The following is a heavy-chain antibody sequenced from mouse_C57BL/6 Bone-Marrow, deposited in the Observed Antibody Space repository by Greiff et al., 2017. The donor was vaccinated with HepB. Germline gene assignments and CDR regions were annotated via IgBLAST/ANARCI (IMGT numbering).Heavy chain of an antibody. CDR1: GYTFTNYW. D-gene: IGHD2-4*01. CDR3: ARGDDYGAWFAY. V-gene: IGHV1-63*01. J-gene: IGHJ3*01. CDR2: IYPGGGYT. Sequence: VQLQESGAELVRPGTSVKMSCKASGYTFTNYWIGWAKQRPGHGLEWIGDIYPGGGYTNYNEKFKGKATLTADKSSSTAYMQFSSLTSEDSAIYYCARGDDYGAWFAYWGQGTLVTVSA.